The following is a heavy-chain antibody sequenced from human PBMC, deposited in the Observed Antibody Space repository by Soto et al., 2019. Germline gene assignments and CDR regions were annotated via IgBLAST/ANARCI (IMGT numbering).Heavy chain of an antibody. J-gene: IGHJ5*02. Sequence: QVQLVQSGAEVKKPGASVKVSCKASGYTFTGYYMHWVRQAPGQGLEWMGWINPNSGGTNYAQKFQGRVTMTRDTSISTAYMELSRLRSDDTAVYYCAREYYGSGSYPWFDPWGQGTLVTVSS. CDR3: AREYYGSGSYPWFDP. V-gene: IGHV1-2*02. CDR2: INPNSGGT. D-gene: IGHD3-10*01. CDR1: GYTFTGYY.